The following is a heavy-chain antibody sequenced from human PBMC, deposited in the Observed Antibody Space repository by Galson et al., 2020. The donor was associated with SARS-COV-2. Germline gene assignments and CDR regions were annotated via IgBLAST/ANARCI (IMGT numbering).Heavy chain of an antibody. V-gene: IGHV3-66*01. Sequence: GESLKISCAASGFTVNSNYMSWVRQAPGKGLEWVSVIYSGGSTYYADSVKGRFTISRDNSKNTLYLQMNSLRAEDTAVYYCARGFPFPDYCDPIGFDYWGQGTLVTVSS. CDR2: IYSGGST. CDR1: GFTVNSNY. D-gene: IGHD4-17*01. J-gene: IGHJ4*02. CDR3: ARGFPFPDYCDPIGFDY.